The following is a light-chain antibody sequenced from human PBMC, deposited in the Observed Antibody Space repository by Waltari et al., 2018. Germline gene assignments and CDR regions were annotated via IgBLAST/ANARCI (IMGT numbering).Light chain of an antibody. CDR3: SSQSSDNIVL. V-gene: IGLV2-14*03. J-gene: IGLJ3*02. CDR2: DVS. CDR1: SSDVGNYNS. Sequence: QSALTQPASVSGSPGQSINISCTGTSSDVGNYNSVSWYQDHPGQGPKVIIYDVSDRPSGVSARFSGSKSGNTASLTISGLQAEDEADYYCSSQSSDNIVLFGGGTRVTVL.